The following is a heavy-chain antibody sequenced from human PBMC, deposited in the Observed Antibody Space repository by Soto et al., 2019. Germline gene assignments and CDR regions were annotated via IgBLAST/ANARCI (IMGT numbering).Heavy chain of an antibody. CDR2: IRSKANSYAT. CDR1: GFTFSGSA. CDR3: TRPAAAAAFDY. D-gene: IGHD6-13*01. Sequence: GGSLRLSCAASGFTFSGSAMHWVRQASGKGLEWVGRIRSKANSYATAYAASVKGRFTISRDDSKNTAYLQMNSLKTEDTAVYYCTRPAAAAAFDYWGQGTLVTVSS. V-gene: IGHV3-73*01. J-gene: IGHJ4*02.